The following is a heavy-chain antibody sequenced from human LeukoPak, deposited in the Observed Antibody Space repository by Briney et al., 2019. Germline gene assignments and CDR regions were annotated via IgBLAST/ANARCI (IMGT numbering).Heavy chain of an antibody. J-gene: IGHJ4*02. Sequence: GGSLRLSCAASGFTFSNSWMHWVRQAPGKGLVWVSRINTDGSRTNYADSVKGRFTISRDDAKNTVYLQMNSLGAEDTALYYCIRNLGGSTDYWGQGTLVTVSS. V-gene: IGHV3-74*01. CDR2: INTDGSRT. D-gene: IGHD1-26*01. CDR3: IRNLGGSTDY. CDR1: GFTFSNSW.